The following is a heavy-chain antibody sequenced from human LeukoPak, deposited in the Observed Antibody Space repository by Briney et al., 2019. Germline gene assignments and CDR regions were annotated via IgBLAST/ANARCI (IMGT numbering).Heavy chain of an antibody. CDR2: IYHSGST. CDR3: ARRKDQPLRSNYYDSSGYYDY. V-gene: IGHV4-30-2*01. D-gene: IGHD3-22*01. Sequence: SETLSLTCAVSGGSISSGGYSWSWIRQPPGKGLEWIGYIYHSGSTYYNPSLKSRVTISVDRSKNQFSLKLSSVTAADTAVYYCARRKDQPLRSNYYDSSGYYDYWGQGTLVTVSS. CDR1: GGSISSGGYS. J-gene: IGHJ4*02.